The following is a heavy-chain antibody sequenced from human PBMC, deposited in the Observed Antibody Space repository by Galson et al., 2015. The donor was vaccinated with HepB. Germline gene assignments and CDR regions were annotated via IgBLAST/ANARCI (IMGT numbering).Heavy chain of an antibody. CDR2: ISYDGSNK. V-gene: IGHV3-30*18. CDR3: AKDPYLYSALAGTMAGFDY. CDR1: GFTFSNYG. D-gene: IGHD6-19*01. Sequence: SLRLSCAASGFTFSNYGMHWVRQAPGKGLEWVAVISYDGSNKSYADSVKGRFPISRDNSKNTLYPQMNSLRAEDTALYYCAKDPYLYSALAGTMAGFDYWGQGTLVTVSS. J-gene: IGHJ4*02.